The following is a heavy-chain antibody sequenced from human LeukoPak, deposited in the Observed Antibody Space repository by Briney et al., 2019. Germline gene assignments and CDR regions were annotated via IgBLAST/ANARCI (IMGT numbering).Heavy chain of an antibody. CDR2: IYHSGST. J-gene: IGHJ4*02. Sequence: SETLSLTCTVSGYSISSGYYWGWIRQPPGKGLEWIGSIYHSGSTYYNPSLKSRVTISVDTSKNQFSLKLSSVTAADTAVYYCARDGGYGDFLDYWGQGTLVTVSS. V-gene: IGHV4-38-2*02. CDR3: ARDGGYGDFLDY. CDR1: GYSISSGYY. D-gene: IGHD4-17*01.